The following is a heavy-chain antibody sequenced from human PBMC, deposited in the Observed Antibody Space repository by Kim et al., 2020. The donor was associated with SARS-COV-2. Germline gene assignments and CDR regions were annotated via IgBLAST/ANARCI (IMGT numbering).Heavy chain of an antibody. CDR1: GFTFSSYS. CDR2: ISSSSSYI. D-gene: IGHD3-10*01. V-gene: IGHV3-21*01. J-gene: IGHJ4*02. Sequence: GGSLRLSCAASGFTFSSYSMNWVRQAPGKGLEWVSSISSSSSYIYYADSVKGRFTISRDNAKNSLYLQMNSLRAEDTAVYYCARDQMVRGVITRPFDYWGQGTLVTVSS. CDR3: ARDQMVRGVITRPFDY.